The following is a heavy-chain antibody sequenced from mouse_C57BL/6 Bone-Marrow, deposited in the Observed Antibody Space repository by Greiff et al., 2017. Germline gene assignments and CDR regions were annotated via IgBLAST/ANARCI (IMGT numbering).Heavy chain of an antibody. CDR2: LWSGGNT. D-gene: IGHD2-2*01. V-gene: IGHV2-2*01. CDR1: GFSLTSYG. J-gene: IGHJ2*01. Sequence: QVQLKESGPGLVQPSQSLSITCTVSGFSLTSYGVHWVRQSQGKGLEWLGVLWSGGNTDYNEAFISRLGICKDNSKSQVVFKMNSLQAYDTAIYYCARNALRGYGYFDYWGQGTTLTVSS. CDR3: ARNALRGYGYFDY.